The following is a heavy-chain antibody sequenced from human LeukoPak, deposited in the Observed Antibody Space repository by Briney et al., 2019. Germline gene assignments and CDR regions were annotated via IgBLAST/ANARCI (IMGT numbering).Heavy chain of an antibody. CDR1: GFTFSSYG. CDR2: ISYDGSNK. CDR3: AKDVFRVYSSPTSNSWYGGGWHY. Sequence: PGGSLRLSCAASGFTFSSYGMHWVRQAPGKGLEWVAVISYDGSNKYYADSVKGRFTISRDNSKNTLYLQMNSLRAEDTAVYYCAKDVFRVYSSPTSNSWYGGGWHYWGQGTLVTVSS. D-gene: IGHD6-13*01. J-gene: IGHJ4*02. V-gene: IGHV3-30*18.